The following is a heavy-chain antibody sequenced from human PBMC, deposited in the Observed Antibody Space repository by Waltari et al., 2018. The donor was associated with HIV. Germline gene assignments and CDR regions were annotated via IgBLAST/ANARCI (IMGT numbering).Heavy chain of an antibody. Sequence: QVQLQESGPGLVKPSPTLSLTCTFSGASVSSASHYWSWIRQHPGKGLEWIGYIYYSGSTYYNPSLKSRVIISIDTSQNQFSLELTSVTAADTAVYYCARDSGLYGTYSHGMDVWGQGTTVTGSS. CDR1: GASVSSASHY. CDR2: IYYSGST. V-gene: IGHV4-31*03. D-gene: IGHD4-17*01. CDR3: ARDSGLYGTYSHGMDV. J-gene: IGHJ6*02.